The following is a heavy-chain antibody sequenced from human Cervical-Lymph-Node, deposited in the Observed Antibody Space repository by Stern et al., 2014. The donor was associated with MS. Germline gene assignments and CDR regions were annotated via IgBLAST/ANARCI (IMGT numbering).Heavy chain of an antibody. CDR3: ARDLSGRSDS. J-gene: IGHJ4*02. V-gene: IGHV3-74*03. Sequence: EVQLVESGGRLVQPGGSLRLSCEDSGYTFSRFWMHWVRQVPGKGLVWVSRINEDGHWTAYADSVRGRFTISRDNAKRTLYLQMNSLGAEDTAIYYCARDLSGRSDSWGQGTLVTVSS. CDR2: INEDGHWT. CDR1: GYTFSRFW. D-gene: IGHD1-26*01.